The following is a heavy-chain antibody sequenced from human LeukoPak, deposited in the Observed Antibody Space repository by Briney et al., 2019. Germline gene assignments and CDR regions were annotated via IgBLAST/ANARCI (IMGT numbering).Heavy chain of an antibody. Sequence: GGSLRLSCAASGFTFSSYTMNWVRQAPGKGLEWVSSISSSSSYIYYADSVKDRFTISRDNAKNTLYLQMNSLRAEDTAVYYCARGSSVVALDWGQGTLVTVSS. V-gene: IGHV3-21*01. J-gene: IGHJ4*02. D-gene: IGHD2-15*01. CDR2: ISSSSSYI. CDR3: ARGSSVVALD. CDR1: GFTFSSYT.